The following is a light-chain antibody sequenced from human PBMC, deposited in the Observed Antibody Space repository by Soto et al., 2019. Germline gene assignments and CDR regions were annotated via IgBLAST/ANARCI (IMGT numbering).Light chain of an antibody. Sequence: QSVLTQPPSVSAAPGQKVTISCSGSSSNIGNNYVSWYQQLPGTAPKLLIYENNKRPSGIPDRFSGSKSGTSATLGITRLQTGDEADYYCGTWDSSLSGVFGTGTKLTVL. CDR3: GTWDSSLSGV. V-gene: IGLV1-51*02. CDR1: SSNIGNNY. J-gene: IGLJ1*01. CDR2: ENN.